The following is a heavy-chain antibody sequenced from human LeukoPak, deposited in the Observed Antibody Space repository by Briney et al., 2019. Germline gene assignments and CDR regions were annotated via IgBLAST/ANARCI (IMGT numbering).Heavy chain of an antibody. D-gene: IGHD1-26*01. J-gene: IGHJ4*02. CDR2: IYYSGST. CDR3: ARLSGAVFDY. Sequence: SETLSLTCTVSGGSLSSHYWSWIRQTPGKGLEWIGYIYYSGSTNYNPSLKSRVTMPVDASKNQFSLKLSSVTAADTAVYYCARLSGAVFDYWGQGTLVTVSS. V-gene: IGHV4-59*08. CDR1: GGSLSSHY.